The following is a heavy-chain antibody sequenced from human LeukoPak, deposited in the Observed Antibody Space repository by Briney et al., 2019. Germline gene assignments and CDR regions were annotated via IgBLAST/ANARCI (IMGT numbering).Heavy chain of an antibody. CDR1: GFTFSDYF. CDR3: ARSGIGATEIDY. D-gene: IGHD6-13*01. Sequence: GGSLRRSCAASGFTFSDYFMSWVRQAPGKGLEWLSYISGRGNYVDYAESLKGRITISRDNAKNSLYLQMNSLRAEDTAVYYCARSGIGATEIDYWGQGTLVTVSS. V-gene: IGHV3-11*06. J-gene: IGHJ4*02. CDR2: ISGRGNYV.